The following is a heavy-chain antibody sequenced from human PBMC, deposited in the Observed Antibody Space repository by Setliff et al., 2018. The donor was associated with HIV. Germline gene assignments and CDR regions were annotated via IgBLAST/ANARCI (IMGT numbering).Heavy chain of an antibody. V-gene: IGHV3-15*01. Sequence: PGGSLRLSCTVSGFTFDNAWMAWVRQAPGEGLEWVGHMNSKTRGGTTEYAASVKGRFTISRDDSKSIAYLQMNSLKTEDTAVYYCTRDLTLWFGELYYYYGMDVWGQGTTVTVSS. J-gene: IGHJ6*02. CDR3: TRDLTLWFGELYYYYGMDV. D-gene: IGHD3-10*01. CDR2: MNSKTRGGTT. CDR1: GFTFDNAW.